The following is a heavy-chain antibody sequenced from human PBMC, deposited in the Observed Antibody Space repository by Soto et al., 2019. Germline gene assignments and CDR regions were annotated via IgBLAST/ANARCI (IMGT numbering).Heavy chain of an antibody. CDR2: IDGSGAA. CDR1: GYVFSNSA. J-gene: IGHJ3*01. CDR3: AREDSKRGFAFDA. D-gene: IGHD3-10*01. V-gene: IGHV3-23*01. Sequence: EVQLLESGGDLGQPGGSLRLSCVASGYVFSNSAMAWVRQVPGKGLQWVSRIDGSGAAHYGDSVKGRFTMSRDNSKNTLFLQLDRLRVEDTAVYFCAREDSKRGFAFDAWGQGTWVAVSS.